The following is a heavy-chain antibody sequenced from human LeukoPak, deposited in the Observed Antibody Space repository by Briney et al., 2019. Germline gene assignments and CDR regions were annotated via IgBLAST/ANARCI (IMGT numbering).Heavy chain of an antibody. Sequence: GGSLRLSCAASGFSFSEFFMDWVRQAPGKGLVWVSHIHNDGTTTTYAASVKGRFTISRDNAKNTVYLDMTGLSGEDTALYYCARDFYGRYCTGGSCYYRNWFDPWGQGTQVTVSS. CDR3: ARDFYGRYCTGGSCYYRNWFDP. D-gene: IGHD2-15*01. J-gene: IGHJ5*02. CDR2: IHNDGTTT. V-gene: IGHV3-74*03. CDR1: GFSFSEFF.